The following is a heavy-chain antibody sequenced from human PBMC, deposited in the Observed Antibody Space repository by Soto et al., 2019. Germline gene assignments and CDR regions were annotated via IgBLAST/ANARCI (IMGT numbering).Heavy chain of an antibody. CDR1: GYTFGNND. J-gene: IGHJ5*02. Sequence: ASVKVSCKASGYTFGNNDISWVRQATGQGLEWMGWMNPNSGNTGYAQKFQGRVSMTRDTSITTAYLELSSLRSDDTAIYYCARMATSGTLNWFDPWGQGTLVTVSS. V-gene: IGHV1-8*01. CDR3: ARMATSGTLNWFDP. CDR2: MNPNSGNT.